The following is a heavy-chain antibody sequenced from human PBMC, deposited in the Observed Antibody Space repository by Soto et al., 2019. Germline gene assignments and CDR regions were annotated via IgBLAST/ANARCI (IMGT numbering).Heavy chain of an antibody. D-gene: IGHD1-26*01. CDR3: ARERSGSYLYYFDN. CDR1: VDSVSSGSYY. Sequence: PSETLSLTCTVSVDSVSSGSYYWSWIRQPPGKGLEWIGYIYYSGSTNYNPSLKSRVTISVDTSKNQFSLKLSSVTAADTAVYYCARERSGSYLYYFDNWGHGTMVT. J-gene: IGHJ4*01. V-gene: IGHV4-61*01. CDR2: IYYSGST.